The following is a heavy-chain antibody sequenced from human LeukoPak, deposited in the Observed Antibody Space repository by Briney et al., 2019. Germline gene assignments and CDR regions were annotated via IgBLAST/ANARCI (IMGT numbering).Heavy chain of an antibody. V-gene: IGHV1-18*01. CDR1: GYTLTIYA. CDR3: ARGGTYSRGLPVY. D-gene: IGHD1-26*01. Sequence: GASVKASCKASGYTLTIYAIRCGRQAPGQGLEWMGWIRAYNGNTNYAQKFQGRVTMTTDTSTSTAYMELRSLRSDDTAVYYCARGGTYSRGLPVYWAQGTLVTVSS. J-gene: IGHJ4*02. CDR2: IRAYNGNT.